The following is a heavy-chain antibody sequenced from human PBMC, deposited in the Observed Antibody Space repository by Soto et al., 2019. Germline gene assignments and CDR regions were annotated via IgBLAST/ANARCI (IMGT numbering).Heavy chain of an antibody. J-gene: IGHJ6*02. CDR2: IYDTGNT. Sequence: SETLSLTCTVSGGSISNYYWSWIRQSPGKGLEWIGYIYDTGNTNSNPSLQSRATISMDTSKNQPSLKLSSVTAADTAVYYCARARITMVREVIKYNMDVWGQGTTVTVSS. V-gene: IGHV4-59*01. CDR3: ARARITMVREVIKYNMDV. D-gene: IGHD3-10*01. CDR1: GGSISNYY.